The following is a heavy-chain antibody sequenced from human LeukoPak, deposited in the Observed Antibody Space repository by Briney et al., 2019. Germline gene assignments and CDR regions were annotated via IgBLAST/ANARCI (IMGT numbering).Heavy chain of an antibody. V-gene: IGHV1-18*01. CDR2: IGAYNGNT. J-gene: IGHJ4*02. D-gene: IGHD3-3*01. CDR1: GGTFSSYA. CDR3: ARVGTIFGVVIRSLDY. Sequence: ASVKVSCKASGGTFSSYAISWVRQAPGQGLEWMGWIGAYNGNTNYAQKLQGRVTMTTDTSTSTAYMELRSLRSDDTAVYYCARVGTIFGVVIRSLDYWGQGTLVTVSS.